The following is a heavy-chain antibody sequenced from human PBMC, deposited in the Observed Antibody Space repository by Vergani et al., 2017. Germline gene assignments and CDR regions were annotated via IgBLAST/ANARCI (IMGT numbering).Heavy chain of an antibody. CDR2: VDPEDGET. CDR1: GYTFTDYY. Sequence: EVQLVQSGAEVKKPGATVKISCKVSGYTFTDYYMHWVHQAPGKGLEWMGLVDPEDGETIYAEKLQVRVTMTRDTSTSTVYMELSSLRSVDTAVYYCARGYNWNYGWFDPWGQGTLVTVSS. CDR3: ARGYNWNYGWFDP. D-gene: IGHD1-7*01. J-gene: IGHJ5*02. V-gene: IGHV1-69-2*01.